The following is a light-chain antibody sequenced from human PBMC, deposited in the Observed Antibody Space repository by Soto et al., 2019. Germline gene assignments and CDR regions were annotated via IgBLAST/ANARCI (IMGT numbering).Light chain of an antibody. Sequence: DFVMTQSPDSLAVSLGETATINCKSSQSVLSSADNKNYLAWFQQKPEQPPKLLITWASIRQSGVPDRISGSGSGTDFTLTISGLQAEDVAVYYCQQTYGAPLTFGGGTRVEIK. J-gene: IGKJ4*01. CDR3: QQTYGAPLT. CDR1: QSVLSSADNKNY. CDR2: WAS. V-gene: IGKV4-1*01.